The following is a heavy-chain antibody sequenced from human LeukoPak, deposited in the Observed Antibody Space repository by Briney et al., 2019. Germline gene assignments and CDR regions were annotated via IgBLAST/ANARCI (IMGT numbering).Heavy chain of an antibody. CDR2: ICVYNGNT. V-gene: IGHV1-18*01. Sequence: ASVKVSCKPSVYTFTSYGTGGGRQAPGQGLEWMGCICVYNGNTNYAQQPQGRVTITTNTPTSTASRGLRSRTSGEPPVFSCRRPPRLGEVYFDYWGQGTLVTVS. CDR3: RRPPRLGEVYFDY. J-gene: IGHJ4*02. D-gene: IGHD3-16*01. CDR1: VYTFTSYG.